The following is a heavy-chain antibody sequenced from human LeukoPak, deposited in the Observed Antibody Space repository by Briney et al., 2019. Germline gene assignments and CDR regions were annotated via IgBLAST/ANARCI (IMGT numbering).Heavy chain of an antibody. V-gene: IGHV4-30-2*01. D-gene: IGHD1-26*01. Sequence: SETLSLTCAVSGGSISSGHSSWNWFRQPPGKGLEWIGYIYHSGSTYYNPSLKSRVAISVDRSKNQFSLELRSVTAADTALYYCARGGTAFDIWGQGTMVTVSS. CDR2: IYHSGST. CDR3: ARGGTAFDI. J-gene: IGHJ3*02. CDR1: GGSISSGHSS.